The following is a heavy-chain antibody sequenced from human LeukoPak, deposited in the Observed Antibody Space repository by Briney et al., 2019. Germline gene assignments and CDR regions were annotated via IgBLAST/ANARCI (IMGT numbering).Heavy chain of an antibody. J-gene: IGHJ4*02. CDR1: GFTFSSYA. CDR3: ARDGKAKNDY. CDR2: MGGSGANT. Sequence: GGSLRLSCAASGFTFSSYAMQWVRQAPDKRLEYVSGMGGSGANTHYADSVKGRFTMSRDNSRDTLYLQMGSLRPEDTAVYYCARDGKAKNDYWGQGTLVTVST. V-gene: IGHV3-64*02. D-gene: IGHD1-26*01.